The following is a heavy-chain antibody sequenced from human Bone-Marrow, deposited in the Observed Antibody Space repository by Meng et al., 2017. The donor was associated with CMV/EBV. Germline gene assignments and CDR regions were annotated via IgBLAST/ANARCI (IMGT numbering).Heavy chain of an antibody. J-gene: IGHJ5*02. D-gene: IGHD3-3*01. CDR2: INPNSGGT. CDR3: ARFSALRFLEWSPAWFDP. Sequence: ASVKVSCKASGYTFTGYYMHWVRQAPGQGLEWMGWINPNSGGTNYAQKFQGRVTMTRDTSISTAYMELSRLRSDDTAVYYCARFSALRFLEWSPAWFDPWGQGTLVTVSS. CDR1: GYTFTGYY. V-gene: IGHV1-2*02.